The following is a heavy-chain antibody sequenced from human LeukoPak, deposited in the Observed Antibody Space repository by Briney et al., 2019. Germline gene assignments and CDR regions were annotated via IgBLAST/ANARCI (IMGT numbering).Heavy chain of an antibody. CDR2: ISYDGGNK. Sequence: GGSLRLSCAASGFTFSSYGMHWVRQAPGKGLEWVAVISYDGGNKYYADSVKGRFTISRDNSKNTLYLQMNSLRAEDTAVYYCAKGALVPAAMFVYWGQGTLVTVSS. CDR3: AKGALVPAAMFVY. V-gene: IGHV3-30*18. D-gene: IGHD2-2*01. J-gene: IGHJ4*02. CDR1: GFTFSSYG.